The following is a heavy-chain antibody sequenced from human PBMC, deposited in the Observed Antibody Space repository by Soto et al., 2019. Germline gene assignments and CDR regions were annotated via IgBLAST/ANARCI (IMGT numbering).Heavy chain of an antibody. CDR3: ASRAKHDYDSSGPDFDS. Sequence: SETLSLTCAVSGGSFSRFYWSWIRQPPGMGLEWIGEINHRGSTSYNSSLKGRVTISIDTSKRQFSLKLNSVTSADTAVYYCASRAKHDYDSSGPDFDSWGQGIKVTVSS. D-gene: IGHD3-22*01. V-gene: IGHV4-34*01. CDR1: GGSFSRFY. J-gene: IGHJ4*02. CDR2: INHRGST.